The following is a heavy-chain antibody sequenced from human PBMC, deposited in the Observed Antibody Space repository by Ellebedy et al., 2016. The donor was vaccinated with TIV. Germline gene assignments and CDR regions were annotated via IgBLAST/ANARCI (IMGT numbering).Heavy chain of an antibody. D-gene: IGHD3-10*01. CDR1: GGTFSSYA. CDR2: IIPILGIA. Sequence: AASVKVSCKASGGTFSSYAISWVRQAPGQGLEWMGRIIPILGIANYAQKFQGRVTITADKSTSTAYMELSSLRSEDTAVYYCASITMVRGVTDYWGQGTLVTVSS. J-gene: IGHJ4*02. V-gene: IGHV1-69*04. CDR3: ASITMVRGVTDY.